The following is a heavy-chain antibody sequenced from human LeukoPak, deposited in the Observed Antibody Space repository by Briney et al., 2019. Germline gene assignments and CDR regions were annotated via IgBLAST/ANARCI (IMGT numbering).Heavy chain of an antibody. J-gene: IGHJ4*02. V-gene: IGHV4-30-2*01. CDR1: GGSISSGGYS. D-gene: IGHD4-23*01. Sequence: PSQTLSLTCAVSGGSISSGGYSWNWIRQPPGKGLEWIGYIYHSGSTYYNPSLKSRVTISVDRSKNQFSLKLSSVTAADTAVYYCARDPATTTVAHHFDYWGQGTPVTVSS. CDR2: IYHSGST. CDR3: ARDPATTTVAHHFDY.